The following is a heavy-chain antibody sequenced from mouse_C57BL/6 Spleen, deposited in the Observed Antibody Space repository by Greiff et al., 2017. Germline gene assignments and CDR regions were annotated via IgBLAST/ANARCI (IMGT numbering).Heavy chain of an antibody. V-gene: IGHV1-18*01. Sequence: EVQLQQSGPELVKPGASVKIPCKASGYTFTDYNMDWVKQSHGKSLEWIGDINPNNGGTIYNQKFKGKATLTVDKSSSTAYMELRSLTSEDTAVYYCARSNYYGSSYWYFDVWGTGTTVTVYS. CDR1: GYTFTDYN. CDR2: INPNNGGT. D-gene: IGHD1-1*01. CDR3: ARSNYYGSSYWYFDV. J-gene: IGHJ1*03.